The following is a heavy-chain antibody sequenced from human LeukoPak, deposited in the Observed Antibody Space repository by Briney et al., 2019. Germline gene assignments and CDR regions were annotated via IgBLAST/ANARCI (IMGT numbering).Heavy chain of an antibody. Sequence: GGSLRLSCAASGFTFDDYAMHWVRQAPGKGLEWVSGISWNSGSIGYADSVKGRFTISRDNAKNSLYLQMNSLRAEDTALYYCAKDSHYDILTGYYDYWGQGTLVTVSS. CDR2: ISWNSGSI. J-gene: IGHJ4*02. CDR3: AKDSHYDILTGYYDY. V-gene: IGHV3-9*01. CDR1: GFTFDDYA. D-gene: IGHD3-9*01.